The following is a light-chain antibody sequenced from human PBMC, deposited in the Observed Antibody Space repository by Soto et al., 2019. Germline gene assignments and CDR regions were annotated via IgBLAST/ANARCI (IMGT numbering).Light chain of an antibody. CDR1: SSNIGSNT. CDR2: EVN. J-gene: IGLJ1*01. CDR3: SSYAGSSNV. Sequence: QSVLTQPPSASGTPGQRVTISCSGSSSNIGSNTVNWYQQITGTAPKLMIYEVNKRPSGVPDRFSGSKSGNTASLTVSGLQAEDEADYYCSSYAGSSNVFGTGTKVTVL. V-gene: IGLV1-44*01.